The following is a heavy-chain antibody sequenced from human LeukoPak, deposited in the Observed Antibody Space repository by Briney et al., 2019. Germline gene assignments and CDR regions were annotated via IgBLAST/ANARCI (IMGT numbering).Heavy chain of an antibody. CDR1: GFTVSSNY. J-gene: IGHJ4*02. CDR3: AKSGSTSWYLDY. CDR2: IYSGGST. D-gene: IGHD6-13*01. V-gene: IGHV3-53*01. Sequence: GGSLRLSCAASGFTVSSNYMSWVRQAPGKGLEWVSVIYSGGSTYYADSVKGRFTISRDNSKNTLYLQMNSLRAEDAAVYYCAKSGSTSWYLDYWGQGTLVTVSS.